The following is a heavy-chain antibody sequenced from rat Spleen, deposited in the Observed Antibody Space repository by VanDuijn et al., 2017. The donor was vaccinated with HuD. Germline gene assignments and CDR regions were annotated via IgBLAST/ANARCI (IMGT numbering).Heavy chain of an antibody. CDR1: GFTFSNYG. CDR3: ATRGYVSLGDFWFAY. CDR2: ISTGGGNT. V-gene: IGHV5S13*01. J-gene: IGHJ3*01. D-gene: IGHD4-3*01. Sequence: EVQLVESGGGLVQPGRSLKLSCAASGFTFSNYGMAWVRQTPTKGLEWVASISTGGGNTYYRDSVKGRFTISRANAKSTLYLQKDSLRSEDTASYYCATRGYVSLGDFWFAYWGQGTLVTVSS.